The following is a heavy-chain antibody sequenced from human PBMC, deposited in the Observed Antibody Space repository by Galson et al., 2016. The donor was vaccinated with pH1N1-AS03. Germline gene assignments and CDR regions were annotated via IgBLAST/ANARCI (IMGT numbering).Heavy chain of an antibody. J-gene: IGHJ6*02. CDR1: GFIFSHYV. V-gene: IGHV3-30*04. CDR3: AKDFYGISREVGMDV. CDR2: ISYDGSKK. Sequence: SLRLSCAVSGFIFSHYVIHWVRQAPGKGLEWVAMISYDGSKKYYADSVRGRFTISRDNFKNTLYLEMSRLTAEDSALYYCAKDFYGISREVGMDVWGQGTTVIVSS. D-gene: IGHD3-9*01.